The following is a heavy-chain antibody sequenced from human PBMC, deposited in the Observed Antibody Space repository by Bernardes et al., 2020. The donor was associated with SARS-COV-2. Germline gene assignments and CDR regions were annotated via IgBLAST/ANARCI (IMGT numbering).Heavy chain of an antibody. CDR2: IYYSGST. CDR1: GGSIRSGDYY. CDR3: ARDLMVRGLNTNYYYYYGMDV. Sequence: SQTLSPTCTVSGGSIRSGDYYWSWIRQPPGKGLEWIGYIYYSGSTYYNPSLKSRVTISVETSKNQFSLKLSSVTAADTAVYYCARDLMVRGLNTNYYYYYGMDVWGQGTTVTASS. V-gene: IGHV4-30-4*01. D-gene: IGHD3-10*01. J-gene: IGHJ6*02.